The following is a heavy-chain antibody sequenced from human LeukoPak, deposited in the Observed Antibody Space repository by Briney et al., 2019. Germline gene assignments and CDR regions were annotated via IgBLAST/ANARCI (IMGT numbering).Heavy chain of an antibody. Sequence: GGSLRLSCAASGFIVGSNYMSWVRQAPGKGLEWVSYISSSSSTIYYADSVKGRFTISRDNAKNSLYLQMNSLRAEDTAVYYCVRGGPSTWSWGQGTLVTVSS. V-gene: IGHV3-48*04. J-gene: IGHJ5*02. D-gene: IGHD2-15*01. CDR2: ISSSSSTI. CDR3: VRGGPSTWS. CDR1: GFIVGSNY.